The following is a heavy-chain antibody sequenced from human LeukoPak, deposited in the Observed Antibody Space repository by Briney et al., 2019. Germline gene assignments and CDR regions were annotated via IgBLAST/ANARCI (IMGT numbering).Heavy chain of an antibody. CDR3: ARDYDVLTAYPPTQLFDP. CDR1: GGFISSYY. J-gene: IGHJ5*02. V-gene: IGHV4-59*12. CDR2: IYHSGST. D-gene: IGHD3-9*01. Sequence: SETLSLTCTVSGGFISSYYWSWVRQPPGKGLEWIGEIYHSGSTNYNPSLKSRVTISVDTSKNQFSLKLNSVTAADTAVYYCARDYDVLTAYPPTQLFDPWGQGTLVTVSS.